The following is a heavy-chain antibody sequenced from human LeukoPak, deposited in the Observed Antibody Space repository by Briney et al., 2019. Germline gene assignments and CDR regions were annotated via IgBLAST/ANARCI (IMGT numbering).Heavy chain of an antibody. CDR3: ARGHCSSTSCYFWFDP. J-gene: IGHJ5*02. CDR1: GYTFTSCG. Sequence: PVASVKVSCKASGYTFTSCGISWVRQAPGQGLEWMGWISAYNGNTNYAQKLQGRVTMTTDTSTSTAYMELRSLRSDDTAVYYCARGHCSSTSCYFWFDPWGQGTLVTVSS. CDR2: ISAYNGNT. D-gene: IGHD2-2*01. V-gene: IGHV1-18*01.